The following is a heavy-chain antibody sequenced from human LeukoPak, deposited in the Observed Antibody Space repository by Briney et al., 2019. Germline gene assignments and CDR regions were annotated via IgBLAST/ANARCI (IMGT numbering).Heavy chain of an antibody. CDR3: AKTGVASYYFGMDV. J-gene: IGHJ6*01. CDR1: GFTFRIYG. D-gene: IGHD3-10*01. Sequence: PGRSLRLSRAVSGFTFRIYGMHWVPQAPGKGLEWVAVISYGGTNKYYVDTVEGRFHITRANSKNTLYLQMNRLRTQHTAMYYCAKTGVASYYFGMDVWGQGTTVIVS. V-gene: IGHV3-30*18. CDR2: ISYGGTNK.